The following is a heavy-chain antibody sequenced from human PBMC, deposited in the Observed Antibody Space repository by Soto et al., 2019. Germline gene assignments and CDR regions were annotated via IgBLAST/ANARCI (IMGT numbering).Heavy chain of an antibody. D-gene: IGHD2-8*01. CDR2: ISGRDDST. Sequence: EVQLLESGGDLVQPGGSLRLSCVASGFSFSNYAMSWVRQVPGKGLEGVSVISGRDDSTYYADSVKGRFTISRDNSKNTLYLQMTSLRAEDTAIYYCARDRERDALYEDYWGQETLVTVSS. J-gene: IGHJ4*02. V-gene: IGHV3-23*01. CDR1: GFSFSNYA. CDR3: ARDRERDALYEDY.